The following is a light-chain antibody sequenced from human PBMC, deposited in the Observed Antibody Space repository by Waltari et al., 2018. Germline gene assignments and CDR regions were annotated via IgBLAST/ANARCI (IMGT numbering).Light chain of an antibody. J-gene: IGLJ3*02. CDR1: SSNIGSSF. V-gene: IGLV1-47*01. CDR2: RND. CDR3: AAWDDSLTVR. Sequence: QSVLTQPPSASGTPGQRVTIPCSGSSSNIGSSFVCWYQHLPGTAPKLLIYRNDQRPSGVPDRFSGSRSGTSASLAISGLRSEDEADYYCAAWDDSLTVRFGGGTKLTVL.